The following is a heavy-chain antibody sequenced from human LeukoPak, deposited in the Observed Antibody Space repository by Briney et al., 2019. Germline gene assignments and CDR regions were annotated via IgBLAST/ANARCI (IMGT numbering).Heavy chain of an antibody. CDR3: ARDIAAAGNDAFDI. J-gene: IGHJ3*02. CDR2: ISAYNGNT. Sequence: GASVKVSCKASGGTFSSYAISWVRQAPGQGLEWMGWISAYNGNTNYAQKLQGRVTMTTDTSTSTAYMELRSLRSDDTAVYYCARDIAAAGNDAFDIWGQGTMVTVSS. CDR1: GGTFSSYA. V-gene: IGHV1-18*01. D-gene: IGHD6-13*01.